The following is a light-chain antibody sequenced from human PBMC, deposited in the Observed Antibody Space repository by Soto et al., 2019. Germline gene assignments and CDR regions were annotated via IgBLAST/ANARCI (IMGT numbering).Light chain of an antibody. CDR1: QTISSW. V-gene: IGKV1-5*03. J-gene: IGKJ5*01. CDR3: HQRNK. CDR2: KAS. Sequence: DIQMTHSPSTLSGSVGDRVTITCRASQTISSWLAWYQQKPGKAPKLLIYKASTLKSGVPSRFSGSGSGTDFTLTISSLEPEDFAVYFCHQRNKFGQGTRLEIK.